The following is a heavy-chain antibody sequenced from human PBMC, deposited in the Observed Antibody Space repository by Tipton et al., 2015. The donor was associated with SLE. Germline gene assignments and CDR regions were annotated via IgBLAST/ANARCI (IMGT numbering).Heavy chain of an antibody. J-gene: IGHJ4*02. Sequence: SLRLSCAASGFTFSSYSMNWVRQAPGKGLEWVSSISSSSSYIYYADSVKGRFTISRDNAKNSLYLQMNSLRAEDTAVYYCARGASVYYDSSGPFYFDYWGQGTLVTVSS. D-gene: IGHD3-22*01. CDR1: GFTFSSYS. CDR2: ISSSSSYI. V-gene: IGHV3-21*01. CDR3: ARGASVYYDSSGPFYFDY.